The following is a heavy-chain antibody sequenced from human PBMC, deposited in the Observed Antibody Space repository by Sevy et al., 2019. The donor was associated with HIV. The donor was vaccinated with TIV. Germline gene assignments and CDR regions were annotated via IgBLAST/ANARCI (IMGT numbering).Heavy chain of an antibody. CDR2: IRMKANSYAQ. CDR1: GFTFSGSA. CDR3: TTYLGYCRSTSCHYYFDN. V-gene: IGHV3-73*01. D-gene: IGHD2-2*03. J-gene: IGHJ4*02. Sequence: GGSLRLSCAASGFTFSGSALHWVRQASGKGLEWVGRIRMKANSYAQAYAASVKGRFTISRDDSRNSAYLQMNSLKTEDTAVYYCTTYLGYCRSTSCHYYFDNWGQGTLVTVSS.